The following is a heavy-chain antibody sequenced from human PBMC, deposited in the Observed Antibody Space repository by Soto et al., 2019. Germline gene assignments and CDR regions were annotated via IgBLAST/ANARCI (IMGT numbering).Heavy chain of an antibody. CDR2: IYHSGST. J-gene: IGHJ2*01. CDR3: AREGLYCSGGSCGSYFDL. CDR1: GGSISSGGYS. D-gene: IGHD2-15*01. V-gene: IGHV4-30-2*01. Sequence: QLQLQESGSGLVKPSQTLSLTCAVSGGSISSGGYSWSLIRQPPGKGLEWIGYIYHSGSTYYNPSLKSRVTLSVDRSKNQFSLKLSSVTAADTAVYYCAREGLYCSGGSCGSYFDLWGRGTLVTVSS.